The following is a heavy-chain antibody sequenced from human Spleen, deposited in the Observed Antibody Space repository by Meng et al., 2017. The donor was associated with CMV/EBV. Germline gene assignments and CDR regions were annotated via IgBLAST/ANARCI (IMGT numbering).Heavy chain of an antibody. D-gene: IGHD1-26*01. Sequence: ISCKGSGYICSSYWIAWVRQTPGKGLEWMGLIYPGDSNTIYSPSFQGQVTISADKSINTAYLQWSSLKDSDTAKYFCARGRKWELLDHWGQGALVTVSS. J-gene: IGHJ5*02. CDR2: IYPGDSNT. V-gene: IGHV5-51*01. CDR3: ARGRKWELLDH. CDR1: GYICSSYW.